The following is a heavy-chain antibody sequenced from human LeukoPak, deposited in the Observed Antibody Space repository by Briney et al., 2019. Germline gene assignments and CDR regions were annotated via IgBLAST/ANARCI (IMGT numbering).Heavy chain of an antibody. CDR1: GGSISSSSYS. CDR2: IYYSGST. CDR3: AREREGPYGYLDY. Sequence: PSETLSLTRTVSGGSISSSSYSWGWIRQPPGKGLEWIGSIYYSGSTYYNPSLKSRVTISLDTSKNQFSLKLSSVTAADTAVYYCAREREGPYGYLDYWGQGTLVIVSS. J-gene: IGHJ4*02. V-gene: IGHV4-39*07. D-gene: IGHD4-17*01.